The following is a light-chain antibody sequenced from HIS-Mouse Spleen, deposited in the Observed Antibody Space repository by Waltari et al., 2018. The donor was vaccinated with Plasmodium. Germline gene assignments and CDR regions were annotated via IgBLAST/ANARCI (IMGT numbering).Light chain of an antibody. J-gene: IGKJ4*01. Sequence: EIVLTQSPATLSLSPGERATLSCRASQSVSSYLAWYQQKPGQAPRLLIYDASTRATGIPARCSGSGSGTDFTLTISSLEPEDFAVYYCQQRSNWPPLTFGGGTKVEIK. CDR1: QSVSSY. V-gene: IGKV3-11*01. CDR3: QQRSNWPPLT. CDR2: DAS.